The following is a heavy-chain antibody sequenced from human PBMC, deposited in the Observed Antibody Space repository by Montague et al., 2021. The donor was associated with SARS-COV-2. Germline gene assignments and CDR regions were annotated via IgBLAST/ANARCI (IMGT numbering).Heavy chain of an antibody. D-gene: IGHD5-12*01. Sequence: SETLSLTCTVSGDSIRESHWSWIRQPPGKGLEWIGYIDNSGSTNYNPSLQSRVTISLDASKNQFSLNLRSVTAADTALYFCARGTGYDYYFDCWGLGTLVTVSS. CDR2: IDNSGST. CDR3: ARGTGYDYYFDC. CDR1: GDSIRESH. V-gene: IGHV4-59*01. J-gene: IGHJ4*02.